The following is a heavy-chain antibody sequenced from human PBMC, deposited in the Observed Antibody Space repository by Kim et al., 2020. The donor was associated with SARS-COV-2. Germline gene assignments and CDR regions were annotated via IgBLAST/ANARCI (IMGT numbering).Heavy chain of an antibody. CDR1: GFTVSSNY. V-gene: IGHV3-53*01. D-gene: IGHD3-16*01. J-gene: IGHJ3*02. CDR3: ARDQRVYDYFWGSWGAFD. Sequence: GGSLRLSCAASGFTVSSNYMSWVRQAPGKGLEWVSVIYSGGSTYYADSVKGRFTISRDNSKNTLYLQMNSLRAEDAAVYYCARDQRVYDYFWGSWGAFD. CDR2: IYSGGST.